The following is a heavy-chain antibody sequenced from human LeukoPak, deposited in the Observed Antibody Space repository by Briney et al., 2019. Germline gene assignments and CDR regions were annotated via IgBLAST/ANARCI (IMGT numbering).Heavy chain of an antibody. D-gene: IGHD5-18*01. V-gene: IGHV3-74*01. CDR2: INRDGSST. CDR1: GIIFSNYW. Sequence: GGSLRLSCAASGIIFSNYWVHWVRQAPGKGLVWVSRINRDGSSTSYADSVKGRFTISRDNAKNSLYLQMNSLRAEDTAVYYCARGDTAMVDYYYYMDVWGKGTTVTISS. J-gene: IGHJ6*03. CDR3: ARGDTAMVDYYYYMDV.